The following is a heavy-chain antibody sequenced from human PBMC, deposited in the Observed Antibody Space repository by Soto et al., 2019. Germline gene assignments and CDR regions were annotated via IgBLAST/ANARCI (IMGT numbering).Heavy chain of an antibody. CDR3: ARTYYDFWSGYSPGGHYYYYMDV. V-gene: IGHV1-8*02. J-gene: IGHJ6*03. D-gene: IGHD3-3*01. CDR2: MIPNSGNT. Sequence: ASVKVSCKASGGTFSSYTISWVRQAPGQGLEWMGRMIPNSGNTGYAQKFQGRVTMTRNTSISTAYMELSSLRSEDTAVYYCARTYYDFWSGYSPGGHYYYYMDVWGKGTTVTVSS. CDR1: GGTFSSYT.